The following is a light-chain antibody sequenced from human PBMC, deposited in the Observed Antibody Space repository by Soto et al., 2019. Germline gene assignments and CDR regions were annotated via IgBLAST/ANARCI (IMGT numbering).Light chain of an antibody. V-gene: IGKV3-20*01. CDR2: GAS. CDR1: QSLSNNIY. J-gene: IGKJ1*01. CDR3: QQYGNSPQT. Sequence: ETVLTQSPGTLSLPPGERAPLSCRASQSLSNNIYLAWYQQKSGQAPRLLIYGASSRAPGIPNRFSGSGSGTDFTLTISRLEPEDFAVYYCQQYGNSPQTVGQGNKVDNK.